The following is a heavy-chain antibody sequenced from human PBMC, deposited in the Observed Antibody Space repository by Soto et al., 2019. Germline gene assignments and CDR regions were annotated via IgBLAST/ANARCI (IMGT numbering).Heavy chain of an antibody. CDR1: GGSISSSNW. Sequence: QVQLQESGPGLVKPSGALSLTCAVSGGSISSSNWWSWVRQPPGKGLEWIGEIYHSGSTNYNPSLKSRVTISVDKSKNQFSLKLSSVTAADTAVYYCARLYDYVWGSYFDDYWGQGTLVTVSS. CDR2: IYHSGST. V-gene: IGHV4-4*02. J-gene: IGHJ4*02. CDR3: ARLYDYVWGSYFDDY. D-gene: IGHD3-16*01.